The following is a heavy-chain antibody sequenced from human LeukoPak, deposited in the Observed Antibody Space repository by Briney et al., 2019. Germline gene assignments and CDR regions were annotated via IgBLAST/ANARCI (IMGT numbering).Heavy chain of an antibody. Sequence: RTSETLSPTCTVSGGSITSSSYHWGWIRQPPGKGRERIGSIYYSGSTYYNPSLKSRVTISVDTSKNQFSLKLSSVTAADTAVYYCARLLFNWDYCLDPWGQGTLVTVSS. V-gene: IGHV4-39*01. CDR1: GGSITSSSYH. CDR2: IYYSGST. CDR3: ARLLFNWDYCLDP. J-gene: IGHJ5*02. D-gene: IGHD7-27*01.